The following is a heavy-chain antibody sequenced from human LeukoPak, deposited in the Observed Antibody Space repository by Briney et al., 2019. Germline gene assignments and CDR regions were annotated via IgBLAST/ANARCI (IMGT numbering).Heavy chain of an antibody. CDR1: GFIFGSYW. CDR3: ARGKYYYDSSGYPGDY. J-gene: IGHJ4*02. V-gene: IGHV3-7*01. D-gene: IGHD3-22*01. Sequence: PGGSLRLSCTTSGFIFGSYWMNWVRQTPEKGLEWVATIRQDGSEIYYVDSVKGRFTISRDNAKNSLYLQMNSLRAEDTAVYYCARGKYYYDSSGYPGDYWGQGTLVTVSS. CDR2: IRQDGSEI.